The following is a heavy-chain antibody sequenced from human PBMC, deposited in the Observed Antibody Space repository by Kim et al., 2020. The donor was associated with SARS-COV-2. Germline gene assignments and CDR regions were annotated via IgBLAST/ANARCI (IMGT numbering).Heavy chain of an antibody. CDR3: ARDLSVRDIVVVPAAVFDY. CDR1: GGSISSSSYY. Sequence: SETLSLTCTVSGGSISSSSYYWGWIRQPPGKGLEWIGSIYYSGSTYYNPSLKSRVTISVDTSKNQFSLKLSSVTAADTAVYYCARDLSVRDIVVVPAAVFDYWGQGTLVTVSS. CDR2: IYYSGST. J-gene: IGHJ4*02. V-gene: IGHV4-39*07. D-gene: IGHD2-2*01.